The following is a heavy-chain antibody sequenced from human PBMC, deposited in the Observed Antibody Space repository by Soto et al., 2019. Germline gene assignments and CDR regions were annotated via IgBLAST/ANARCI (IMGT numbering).Heavy chain of an antibody. V-gene: IGHV3-48*01. J-gene: IGHJ1*01. CDR3: AGRYCSGGSCYTYFQH. CDR1: GFTFSSYS. D-gene: IGHD2-15*01. Sequence: GGSLRLSCAASGFTFSSYSMNWVRQAPGKGLEWVSYISSSSSTIYYADSVKGRFTISRDNAKNSPYLQMNSLRAEDTAVYYCAGRYCSGGSCYTYFQHWGQGTLVTVSS. CDR2: ISSSSSTI.